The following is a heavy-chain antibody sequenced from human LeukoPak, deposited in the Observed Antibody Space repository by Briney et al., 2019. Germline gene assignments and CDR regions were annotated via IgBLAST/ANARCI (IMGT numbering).Heavy chain of an antibody. J-gene: IGHJ2*01. D-gene: IGHD6-25*01. CDR1: GFNFNDYA. Sequence: GGSLRLSCVASGFNFNDYAMHWVRQAPGKGLEWVSGISWNSGTKDYADSVKGRFIISRDYAQRSLFLQMNSLATEDTAFYYCAKAAADWYFDVWGRGTLVTVSS. V-gene: IGHV3-9*01. CDR2: ISWNSGTK. CDR3: AKAAADWYFDV.